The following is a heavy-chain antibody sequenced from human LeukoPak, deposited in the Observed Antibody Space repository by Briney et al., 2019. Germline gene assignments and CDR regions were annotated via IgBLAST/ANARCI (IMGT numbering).Heavy chain of an antibody. J-gene: IGHJ4*02. D-gene: IGHD3-3*01. V-gene: IGHV3-30-3*01. CDR1: GFTFSSYA. CDR2: ISYDGSNK. Sequence: GGSLRLSCAASGFTFSSYAMHWVRQAPGKGLEWVAVISYDGSNKYYADSVKGRFTVSRDNSKNTVYLQMNSLRADDTAVYYCARDFTPEWFDIHWGQGTLVTVS. CDR3: ARDFTPEWFDIH.